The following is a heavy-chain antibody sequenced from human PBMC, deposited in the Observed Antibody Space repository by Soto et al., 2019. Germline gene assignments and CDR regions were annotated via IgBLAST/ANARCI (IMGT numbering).Heavy chain of an antibody. CDR1: GGSISSSNW. CDR2: IYHSGST. J-gene: IGHJ4*02. V-gene: IGHV4-4*02. CDR3: ATTDSSGYYYGGDY. Sequence: SETLSLTCAVSGGSISSSNWWSWVRQPPGKGLEWIGEIYHSGSTNYNPSLKSRVTISVDKSKNQFSLKLSSVTAADTAVYYCATTDSSGYYYGGDYWGQGTLVTVSS. D-gene: IGHD3-22*01.